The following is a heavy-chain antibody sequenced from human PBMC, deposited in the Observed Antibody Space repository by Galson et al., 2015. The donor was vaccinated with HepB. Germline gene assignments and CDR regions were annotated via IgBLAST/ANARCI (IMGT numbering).Heavy chain of an antibody. CDR1: GFTFSNYA. J-gene: IGHJ2*01. V-gene: IGHV3-48*01. CDR3: ARRLDYFGSGGYNWYFDL. Sequence: SLRLSCAASGFTFSNYAMSWVRQVPGKGLEWVSYIGTTNGIIDYADSVKGRFTISRDNAKNSLYLQMNSLRADDTAVYYCARRLDYFGSGGYNWYFDLWGPGTLVTVSS. CDR2: IGTTNGII. D-gene: IGHD3-22*01.